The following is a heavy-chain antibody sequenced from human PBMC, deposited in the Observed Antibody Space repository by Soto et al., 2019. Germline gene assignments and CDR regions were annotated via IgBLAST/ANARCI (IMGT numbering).Heavy chain of an antibody. J-gene: IGHJ6*02. D-gene: IGHD3-10*01. V-gene: IGHV4-31*03. CDR1: GGSISSGGYY. Sequence: PSETLSFTCTVSGGSISSGGYYWSWIRQHPGKGLEWIGYIYYSGRTYYNPSLKSRVTISVDTSKNQFSLKLSSVTAADTAVYYCAGATITMVRGASHYYYYYGMDVWGQGTTVTVSS. CDR2: IYYSGRT. CDR3: AGATITMVRGASHYYYYYGMDV.